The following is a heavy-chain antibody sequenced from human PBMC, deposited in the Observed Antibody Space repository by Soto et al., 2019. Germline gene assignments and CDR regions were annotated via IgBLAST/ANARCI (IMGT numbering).Heavy chain of an antibody. J-gene: IGHJ4*02. CDR2: IYYSGST. CDR3: ARHSYYYDSSGPNPIDY. CDR1: SGSISSSSYY. Sequence: PSDTLSITCNVSSGSISSSSYYWVLIRHPPWKWLEWIGSIYYSGSTYYNPSLKSRVTISVDTSKNQFSLKLSSVTAADTAVYYCARHSYYYDSSGPNPIDYWGQGTLVTVSS. V-gene: IGHV4-39*01. D-gene: IGHD3-22*01.